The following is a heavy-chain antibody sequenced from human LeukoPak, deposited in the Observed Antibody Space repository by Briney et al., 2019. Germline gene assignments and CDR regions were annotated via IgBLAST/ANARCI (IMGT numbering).Heavy chain of an antibody. V-gene: IGHV1-3*01. D-gene: IGHD4-17*01. CDR3: ARGLIQTTVTN. CDR2: INAGNGNT. Sequence: GASVKVSCKASGGTFSSYAISWVRQAPGQRLEWMGWINAGNGNTKYSQKFQGRVTITRDTSASTAYMELSSLRSEDTAVYYCARGLIQTTVTNWGQGTLVTVSS. J-gene: IGHJ4*02. CDR1: GGTFSSYA.